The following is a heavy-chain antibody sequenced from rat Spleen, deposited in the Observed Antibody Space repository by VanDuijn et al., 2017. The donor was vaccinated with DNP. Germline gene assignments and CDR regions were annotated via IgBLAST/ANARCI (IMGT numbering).Heavy chain of an antibody. CDR3: ARHEATNPLFDY. CDR1: GFTFSHSD. CDR2: ISTSGSRT. V-gene: IGHV5-25*01. Sequence: EVQLVESGGGLVQPGRSMTVSCAASGFTFSHSDMAWFRQAPKKGLEWVANISTSGSRTYYPDSGTGRFTISRDNTKNSLYLQMNSLKSEDTATYYCARHEATNPLFDYWGQGVMFTVSS. D-gene: IGHD1-11*01. J-gene: IGHJ2*01.